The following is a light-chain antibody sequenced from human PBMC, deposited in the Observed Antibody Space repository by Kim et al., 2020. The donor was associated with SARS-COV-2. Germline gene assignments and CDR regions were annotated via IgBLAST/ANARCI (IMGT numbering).Light chain of an antibody. CDR3: QQCSNLIT. CDR1: KSVSSY. V-gene: IGKV3-11*01. J-gene: IGKJ5*01. CDR2: DVS. Sequence: SFAPGVRATISCMTSKSVSSYLACHHQKPGQALRLLIYDVSRRATVIPARFSGSGSGIDFTITISSLQPEDFAVYYCQQCSNLITFGQGTRLEIK.